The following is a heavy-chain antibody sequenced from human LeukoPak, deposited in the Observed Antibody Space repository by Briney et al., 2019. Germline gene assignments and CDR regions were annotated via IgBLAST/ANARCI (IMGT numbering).Heavy chain of an antibody. CDR1: GFTFSDYA. J-gene: IGHJ4*02. CDR3: ARGGSSSWYGDC. Sequence: PGGSLRLSCAASGFTFSDYAIHWVRQAPDKGLECVAVISSDGRNEYYADSVKGRFTISRDNSKNTLYLQMNSLRPEDTAVYYCARGGSSSWYGDCWGRGTLVTVSS. CDR2: ISSDGRNE. D-gene: IGHD6-13*01. V-gene: IGHV3-30*04.